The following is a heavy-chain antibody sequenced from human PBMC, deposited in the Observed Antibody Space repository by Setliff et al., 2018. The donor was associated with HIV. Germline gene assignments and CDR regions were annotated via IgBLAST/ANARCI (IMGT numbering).Heavy chain of an antibody. Sequence: GGSLRLSCAASGFTFSSFGMHWVRQAPGKGLEWVSFIRYDGSNKYYADSVKGRFTISRDNSKNTLYLQMNGLRAEDTALYYCARQGNWEFDYWGQGTLVTVSS. J-gene: IGHJ4*02. CDR1: GFTFSSFG. D-gene: IGHD7-27*01. V-gene: IGHV3-30*02. CDR2: IRYDGSNK. CDR3: ARQGNWEFDY.